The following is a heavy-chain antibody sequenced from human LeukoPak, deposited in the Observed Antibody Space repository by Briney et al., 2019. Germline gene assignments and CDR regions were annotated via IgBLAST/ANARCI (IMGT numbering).Heavy chain of an antibody. V-gene: IGHV3-66*02. Sequence: GGSLRLSCAASGFTVSSNYMSWVRQAPGKGLEWVSVIYSGGSTYYADSVKGRFTISRDNSKNTLYLQMNSLRAEDTAVYYCARDRAQYSSGIFDYWGQGTLVTVSS. CDR1: GFTVSSNY. CDR2: IYSGGST. J-gene: IGHJ4*02. CDR3: ARDRAQYSSGIFDY. D-gene: IGHD6-6*01.